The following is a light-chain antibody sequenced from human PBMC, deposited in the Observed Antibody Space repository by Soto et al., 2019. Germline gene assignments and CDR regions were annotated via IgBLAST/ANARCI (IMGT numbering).Light chain of an antibody. V-gene: IGLV2-23*02. Sequence: QSVLTQPASVSGSPGQSITISCTGTSSDVGNYNLVSWYQQHPGNAPKLIISEVNKRPAGVSNRFSGSKSGNTASLTISGLQAEDEADYHCCSYAGTSTFVTFGGGTQLTVL. J-gene: IGLJ2*01. CDR1: SSDVGNYNL. CDR2: EVN. CDR3: CSYAGTSTFVT.